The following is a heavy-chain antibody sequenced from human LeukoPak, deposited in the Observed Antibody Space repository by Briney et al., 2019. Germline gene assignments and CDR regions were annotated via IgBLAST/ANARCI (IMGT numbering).Heavy chain of an antibody. CDR2: IYYSGNS. J-gene: IGHJ6*03. D-gene: IGHD3-3*01. CDR1: GGSISSHY. V-gene: IGHV4-59*11. Sequence: SETLSLTCTVPGGSISSHYWSWIRQPPGKGLEWIGYIYYSGNSKYNPSLKSRVTISVDTSKNQFSLKLRSVTAADTAVYYCARGYYDFFGSSYYYYLDVWGKGTTVTVSS. CDR3: ARGYYDFFGSSYYYYLDV.